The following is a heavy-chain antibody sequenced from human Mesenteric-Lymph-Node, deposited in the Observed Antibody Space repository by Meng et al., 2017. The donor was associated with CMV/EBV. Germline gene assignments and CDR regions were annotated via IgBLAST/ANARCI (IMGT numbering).Heavy chain of an antibody. D-gene: IGHD5-12*01. Sequence: TGSGYRFTTSWIVWVRQMPGKGLEWMGIIYRADSDTRYSPSFQGQVTISADKSISTAYLQWSSLKASDTAMYYCARSYSGYDVELDSWGQGTLVTVSS. CDR3: ARSYSGYDVELDS. J-gene: IGHJ4*02. V-gene: IGHV5-51*01. CDR1: GYRFTTSW. CDR2: IYRADSDT.